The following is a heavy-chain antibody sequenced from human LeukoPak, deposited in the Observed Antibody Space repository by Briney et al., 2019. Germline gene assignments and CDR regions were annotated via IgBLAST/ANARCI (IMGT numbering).Heavy chain of an antibody. CDR3: MVTAFDY. J-gene: IGHJ4*02. CDR2: IRSKAYGGTT. Sequence: PGGSLRLSCTASGFTFGDYAMSWVRQAPGKGLEWVGLIRSKAYGGTTEYAASVKGRFTISRDDSKSIAYLQMNSLKTEDTAVYYCMVTAFDYWGQGTLVTVSS. D-gene: IGHD5-18*01. CDR1: GFTFGDYA. V-gene: IGHV3-49*04.